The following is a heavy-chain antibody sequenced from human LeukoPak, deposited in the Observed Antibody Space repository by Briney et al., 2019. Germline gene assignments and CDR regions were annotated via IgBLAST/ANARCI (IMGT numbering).Heavy chain of an antibody. Sequence: GGSLRLSCAASGFTFSSYSMNWVRQAPGKGLEWISYISSSSSITSYADSVKGRFTISRDNAKNSLYLQMNSLRVEDTAVYYCARGGAARPDFWGQGTLVTVSS. CDR1: GFTFSSYS. J-gene: IGHJ4*02. V-gene: IGHV3-48*04. D-gene: IGHD6-6*01. CDR3: ARGGAARPDF. CDR2: ISSSSSIT.